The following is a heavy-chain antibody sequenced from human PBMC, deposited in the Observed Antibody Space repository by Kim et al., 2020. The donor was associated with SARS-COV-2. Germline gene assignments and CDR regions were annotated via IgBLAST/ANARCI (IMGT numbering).Heavy chain of an antibody. CDR3: ARDRRYDYDTSGDPDAFDV. V-gene: IGHV3-23*01. J-gene: IGHJ3*01. Sequence: GGSLRLSCAGSGFTFRSYGMSWVRQAPGKGLEWVSGIRGSGYSTEYRDSVKGRFTISRDNSKNTLYLQMNSLRAEDTAIYYCARDRRYDYDTSGDPDAFDVWGRGTMVTVS. D-gene: IGHD3-22*01. CDR2: IRGSGYST. CDR1: GFTFRSYG.